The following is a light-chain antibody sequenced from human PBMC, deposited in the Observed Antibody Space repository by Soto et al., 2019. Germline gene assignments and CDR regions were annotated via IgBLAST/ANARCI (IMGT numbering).Light chain of an antibody. Sequence: QSALTQPASVSGSPGQSITISCTGTSSDVGSYNLVSWYQQYPGKAPKLMIYEVTKRPSGVSDRFSGSKSGNTASPTISGLQAEDEADYYCCSYAGGVIFGGGTKVTVL. J-gene: IGLJ2*01. CDR3: CSYAGGVI. CDR2: EVT. V-gene: IGLV2-23*02. CDR1: SSDVGSYNL.